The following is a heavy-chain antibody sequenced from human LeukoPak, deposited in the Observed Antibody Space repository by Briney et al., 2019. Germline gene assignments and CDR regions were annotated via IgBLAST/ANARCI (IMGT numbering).Heavy chain of an antibody. V-gene: IGHV1-2*02. D-gene: IGHD5-18*01. CDR1: GYTFTGYY. CDR3: ARDPYSYSYGYLGVFDY. Sequence: ASVKVSCKASGYTFTGYYMHWVRQAPGQGLEWMGWINPNSGGTNYAQKFQGRVTMTRDTSTSTAYMELSRLRSDDTAVYYCARDPYSYSYGYLGVFDYWGQGTLVTVSS. J-gene: IGHJ4*02. CDR2: INPNSGGT.